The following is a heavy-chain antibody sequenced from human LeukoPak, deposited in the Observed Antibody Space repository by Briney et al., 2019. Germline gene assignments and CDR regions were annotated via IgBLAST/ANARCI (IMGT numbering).Heavy chain of an antibody. Sequence: GGSLRLSCAASGFTFSSYAMSWVRQAPGKGLEWVSAISGSGGSTYYADSVKGRFTISRDNSKNTLYLQMNSLRAEDTAVYYCAKDPRPQPYYYYYMDVWGKGTTVTVSS. V-gene: IGHV3-23*01. D-gene: IGHD2-2*01. CDR3: AKDPRPQPYYYYYMDV. CDR1: GFTFSSYA. CDR2: ISGSGGST. J-gene: IGHJ6*03.